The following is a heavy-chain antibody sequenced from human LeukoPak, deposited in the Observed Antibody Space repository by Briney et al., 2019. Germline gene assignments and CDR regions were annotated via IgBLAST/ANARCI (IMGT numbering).Heavy chain of an antibody. D-gene: IGHD2/OR15-2a*01. J-gene: IGHJ3*02. V-gene: IGHV3-48*01. CDR1: GFTFSSYA. CDR2: ISSSSSTI. Sequence: GGSLRLSCAASGFTFSSYAMHWVRQAPGKGLEWVSYISSSSSTIYYADSVKGRFTISRDNAKNSLYLQMNSLRAEDTAVYYCAREDLYAFDIWGQGTMVTVSS. CDR3: AREDLYAFDI.